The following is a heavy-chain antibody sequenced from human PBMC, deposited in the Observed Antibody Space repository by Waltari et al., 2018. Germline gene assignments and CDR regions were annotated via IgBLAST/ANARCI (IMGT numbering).Heavy chain of an antibody. CDR3: ARAAGYSSSWWYYYYYYMDV. CDR2: IYHSGST. Sequence: QVQLQESGPGLVKPSETLSLTCAVSGYSISSGYYWGWIRQPPGKGLAWIGSIYHSGSTYYNPSLKSRVTISVDTSKNQFSLKLSSVTAADTAVYYCARAAGYSSSWWYYYYYYMDVWGKGTTVTVSS. CDR1: GYSISSGYY. D-gene: IGHD6-13*01. V-gene: IGHV4-38-2*01. J-gene: IGHJ6*03.